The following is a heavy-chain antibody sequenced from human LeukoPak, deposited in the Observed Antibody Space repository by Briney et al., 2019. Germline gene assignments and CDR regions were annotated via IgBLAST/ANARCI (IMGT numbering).Heavy chain of an antibody. V-gene: IGHV3-23*01. CDR3: AKISRSVVPAAITSDY. J-gene: IGHJ4*02. CDR2: ISGSGGST. CDR1: GFTFSDFW. Sequence: GGSLRLSCAASGFTFSDFWMHWVRQAPGKGLEWVSAISGSGGSTYYADSVKGRFTISRDNSKNTLYLQMNSLRAEDTAVYYCAKISRSVVPAAITSDYWGQGTLVTVSS. D-gene: IGHD2-2*02.